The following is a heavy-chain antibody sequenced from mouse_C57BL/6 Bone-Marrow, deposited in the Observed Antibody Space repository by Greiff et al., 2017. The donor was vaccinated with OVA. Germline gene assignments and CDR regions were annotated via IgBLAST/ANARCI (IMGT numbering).Heavy chain of an antibody. CDR2: IDPENGDT. D-gene: IGHD2-2*01. CDR3: IYGYDEGYYFDY. J-gene: IGHJ2*01. CDR1: GFNIKDDY. V-gene: IGHV14-4*01. Sequence: EVQLQQSGAELVWPGASVKLSCTASGFNIKDDYMHWVKQRPEQGLEWIGWIDPENGDTEYASKFQGKATITADTSSNTAYLQLSSLTSEDTAVYYCIYGYDEGYYFDYWGQGTTLTVSS.